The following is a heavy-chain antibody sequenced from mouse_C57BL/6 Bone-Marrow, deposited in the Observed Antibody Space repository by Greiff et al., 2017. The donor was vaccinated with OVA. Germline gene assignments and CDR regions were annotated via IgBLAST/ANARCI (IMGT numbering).Heavy chain of an antibody. V-gene: IGHV1-59*01. D-gene: IGHD2-1*01. Sequence: QVQLKQPGAELVRPGTSVKLSCKASGYTFTSYWMHWVKQRPGQGLEWIGVIDPSDSYTNYNQKFKGKATLTVDTSSSTAYMQLSSLTSEDSAVYYCARSGGNYKKDYFDYWGQGTTLTVSS. J-gene: IGHJ2*01. CDR3: ARSGGNYKKDYFDY. CDR2: IDPSDSYT. CDR1: GYTFTSYW.